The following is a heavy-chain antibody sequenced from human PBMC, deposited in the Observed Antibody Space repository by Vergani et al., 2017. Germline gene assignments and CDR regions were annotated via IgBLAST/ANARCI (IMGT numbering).Heavy chain of an antibody. V-gene: IGHV5-10-1*03. Sequence: EVKLVQSGAEVTKPGESLRISCKGSGYSFTSYWISWVRQMPGKALEWMGRIDPSDSYTNYSPSFQGHVTISADKSISTAYLQWSSLKASDTAMYYCARVGWSYYDSSGYYYAPGGWFDPWGQGTLVTVSS. D-gene: IGHD3-22*01. CDR2: IDPSDSYT. J-gene: IGHJ5*02. CDR3: ARVGWSYYDSSGYYYAPGGWFDP. CDR1: GYSFTSYW.